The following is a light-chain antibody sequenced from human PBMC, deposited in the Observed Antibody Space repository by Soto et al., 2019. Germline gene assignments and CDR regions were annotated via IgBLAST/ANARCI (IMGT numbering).Light chain of an antibody. Sequence: QSVLTQPPSVSGSPGQSVTISCTGTSSDVGGYDYVSRYQQHPGKAPKLLIYDVTKRPSGVPDRFSGSKSGNTASLTISGLQAEDEADFFCCSYGGSFPYVFGTGTKVTVL. V-gene: IGLV2-11*01. CDR2: DVT. CDR3: CSYGGSFPYV. J-gene: IGLJ1*01. CDR1: SSDVGGYDY.